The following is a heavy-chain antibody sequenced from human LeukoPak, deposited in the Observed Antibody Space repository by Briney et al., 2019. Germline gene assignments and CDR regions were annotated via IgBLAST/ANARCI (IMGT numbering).Heavy chain of an antibody. J-gene: IGHJ4*02. CDR3: ATDWGHGSNIYNYLFDY. CDR2: ISPYNGDT. V-gene: IGHV1-18*01. D-gene: IGHD3-10*01. CDR1: GYTFSNYG. Sequence: ASVKVSCKSSGYTFSNYGISWVRQAPGEGLEWMGWISPYNGDTNYAQSLQGRLTVTTDTSSTTAYMELRSLRSDDTAVYYCATDWGHGSNIYNYLFDYWGQGTLVTVSS.